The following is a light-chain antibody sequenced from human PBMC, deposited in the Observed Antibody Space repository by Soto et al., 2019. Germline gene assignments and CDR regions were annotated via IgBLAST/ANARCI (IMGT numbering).Light chain of an antibody. CDR1: QSISSW. CDR2: DAS. V-gene: IGKV1-5*01. CDR3: QQYNSYSVYT. Sequence: DIQMTQSPSTLSASVGDRVTITCRASQSISSWLAWYQQKPGKAPKLLIYDASSLESGVTSRFSGSGSGTEFTLTISSLQPDDFATYYCQQYNSYSVYTFGQGTKLEIK. J-gene: IGKJ2*01.